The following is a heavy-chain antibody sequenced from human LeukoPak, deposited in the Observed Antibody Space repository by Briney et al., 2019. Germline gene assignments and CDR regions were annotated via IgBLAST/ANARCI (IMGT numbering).Heavy chain of an antibody. CDR3: ARLWGYDYGDRRGDY. J-gene: IGHJ4*02. V-gene: IGHV4-34*01. CDR2: INHSGST. D-gene: IGHD4-17*01. Sequence: ASGTLSLTCAVYGGSFSGYYWSWIRQPPGKGLEWIGEINHSGSTNYNPSLKSRVTISVDTSKNQFSLKLSSVTAADTAVYYCARLWGYDYGDRRGDYWGQGTLVTVSS. CDR1: GGSFSGYY.